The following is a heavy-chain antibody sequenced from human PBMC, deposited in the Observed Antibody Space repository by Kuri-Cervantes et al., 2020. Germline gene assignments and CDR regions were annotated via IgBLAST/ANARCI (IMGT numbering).Heavy chain of an antibody. D-gene: IGHD1-7*01. CDR2: IKQDGSQN. V-gene: IGHV3-7*01. J-gene: IGHJ5*02. CDR3: VSYNWNYDFDP. CDR1: GFIFKSHW. Sequence: GESLKISCAASGFIFKSHWMSWVRRAPGKGLEWVANIKQDGSQNFYGDSVEGRFAISRDNARNALYLDMNGLRAEDTAIYYCVSYNWNYDFDPWGQGTLVTVSS.